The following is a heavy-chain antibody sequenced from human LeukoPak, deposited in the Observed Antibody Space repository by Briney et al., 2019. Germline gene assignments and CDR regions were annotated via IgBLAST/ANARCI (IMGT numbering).Heavy chain of an antibody. J-gene: IGHJ5*02. Sequence: PSETLSLTCTVSGGSISSYYWSWIRQPPGKGLEWIGYIYYSGSTNYNPSLKSRVTISVDTSKNQFSLKLSSVTAADTAVYYCARGGIDVKKPSNWFDPWGQGTLVTVSS. CDR1: GGSISSYY. V-gene: IGHV4-59*01. CDR2: IYYSGST. CDR3: ARGGIDVKKPSNWFDP. D-gene: IGHD3-10*01.